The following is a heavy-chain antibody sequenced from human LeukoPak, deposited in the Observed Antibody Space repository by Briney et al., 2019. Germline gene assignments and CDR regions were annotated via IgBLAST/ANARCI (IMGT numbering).Heavy chain of an antibody. CDR1: GFTFSSYW. CDR3: AREYTVNWFDP. V-gene: IGHV3-7*01. D-gene: IGHD4-17*01. Sequence: GGSLRLSCAASGFTFSSYWMSWVRQAPGKGLEWVANIKQDGSEKYYVDSVKGRFTISRDNAKNSLYLQMNSLRAEDTAEYYCAREYTVNWFDPWGQGTLVTVSS. J-gene: IGHJ5*02. CDR2: IKQDGSEK.